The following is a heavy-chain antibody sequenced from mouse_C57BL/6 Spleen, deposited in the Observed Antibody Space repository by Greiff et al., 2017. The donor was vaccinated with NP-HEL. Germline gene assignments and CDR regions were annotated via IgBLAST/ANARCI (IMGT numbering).Heavy chain of an antibody. CDR3: ARGGRTVPYYFDY. V-gene: IGHV1-63*01. CDR2: IYPGGGYT. CDR1: GYTFTNYW. Sequence: VQLQQSGAELVRPGTSVKMSCKASGYTFTNYWIGWAKQRPGHGLEWIGDIYPGGGYTNYNEKFKGKATLTADKSSSTAYMQFSSLTSEDSAIYYCARGGRTVPYYFDYWGQGTTLTVSS. D-gene: IGHD1-1*01. J-gene: IGHJ2*01.